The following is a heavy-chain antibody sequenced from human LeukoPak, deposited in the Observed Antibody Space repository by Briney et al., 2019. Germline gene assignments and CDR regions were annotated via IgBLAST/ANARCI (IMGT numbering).Heavy chain of an antibody. D-gene: IGHD5-18*01. CDR3: ARETGYSYNTVDY. V-gene: IGHV3-48*03. Sequence: GGSLRHSCAASGFTFSSYEMNWVRQAPGKGLEWVSYISSSGGTIYYADSVKGRFTISRDNAKNSLYLQMNSLRAEDTAVYYCARETGYSYNTVDYWGQGTLVTVSS. CDR1: GFTFSSYE. J-gene: IGHJ4*02. CDR2: ISSSGGTI.